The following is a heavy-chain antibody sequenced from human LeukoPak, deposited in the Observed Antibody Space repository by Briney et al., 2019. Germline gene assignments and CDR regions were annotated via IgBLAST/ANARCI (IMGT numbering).Heavy chain of an antibody. CDR2: IWYDGSNK. D-gene: IGHD6-13*01. Sequence: GRSLRLSCAASGFTFSSYGMHWVRQAPGKGLEWVAVIWYDGSNKYYADSVKGRSTISRDNSKNTLYLQMNSLRAEDTAVYYCARALISSSWRTWATYYYYGMDVWGKGTTVTVSS. V-gene: IGHV3-33*01. J-gene: IGHJ6*04. CDR3: ARALISSSWRTWATYYYYGMDV. CDR1: GFTFSSYG.